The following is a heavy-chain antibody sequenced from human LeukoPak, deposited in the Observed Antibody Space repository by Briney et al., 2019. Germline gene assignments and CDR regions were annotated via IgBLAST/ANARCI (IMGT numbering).Heavy chain of an antibody. CDR3: ALGGGLRGWFDP. CDR2: FDPEDGET. V-gene: IGHV1-24*01. D-gene: IGHD2-15*01. Sequence: ASAKVSCKVSGYTITELSMHWVRQDPGEGLEWVGGFDPEDGETIYAQKFQGRVTMTEDTSTDTAYMEVSSLRSEDTGVYYCALGGGLRGWFDPWGQGTLVNVSS. CDR1: GYTITELS. J-gene: IGHJ5*02.